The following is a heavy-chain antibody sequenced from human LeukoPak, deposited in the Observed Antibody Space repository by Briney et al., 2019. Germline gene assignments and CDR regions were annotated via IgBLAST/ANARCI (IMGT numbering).Heavy chain of an antibody. CDR2: IYTSGNT. CDR3: AREYLPDINYYYYGMDV. CDR1: GGSISSYY. J-gene: IGHJ6*02. V-gene: IGHV4-4*07. D-gene: IGHD5-12*01. Sequence: PSETLSLTCTVSGGSISSYYWSWIRQPAGKGLEWIGRIYTSGNTNYNPSLKSRVTMSVDTSKNQFSLKLSSVTAADTAVYYCAREYLPDINYYYYGMDVWGQGTTVTVSS.